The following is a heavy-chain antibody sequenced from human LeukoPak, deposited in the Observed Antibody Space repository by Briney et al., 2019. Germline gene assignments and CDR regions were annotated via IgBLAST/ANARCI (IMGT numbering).Heavy chain of an antibody. CDR1: GGSISSGGYY. V-gene: IGHV4-39*07. J-gene: IGHJ3*02. CDR2: IYYSGST. Sequence: SETLSLTCAVSGGSISSGGYYWGWIRQPPGKGLEWIGSIYYSGSTYYNPSLKSRVTISVDTSKNQFSLKLSSVTAADTAVYYCARDWGWGDGYPQEDAFDIWGQGTMVTVSS. CDR3: ARDWGWGDGYPQEDAFDI. D-gene: IGHD5-24*01.